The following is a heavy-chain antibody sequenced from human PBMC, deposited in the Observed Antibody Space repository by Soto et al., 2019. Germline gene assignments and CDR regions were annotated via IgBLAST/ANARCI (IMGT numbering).Heavy chain of an antibody. CDR1: GFTFSSYA. D-gene: IGHD6-25*01. V-gene: IGHV3-23*01. CDR3: AKFFVETGGSSGWPWSFHF. J-gene: IGHJ4*02. Sequence: EVQLLESGGGLVQPGGSLRRSCAASGFTFSSYAMSWVRQAPGRGLEWVSAISGTGGTTYYAASVKGRSTISRANSRNTLHLQMNSLRAEDTAIYYCAKFFVETGGSSGWPWSFHFWGQGTLVTVSS. CDR2: ISGTGGTT.